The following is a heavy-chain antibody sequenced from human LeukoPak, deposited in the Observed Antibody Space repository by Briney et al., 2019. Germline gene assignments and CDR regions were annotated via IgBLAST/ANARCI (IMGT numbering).Heavy chain of an antibody. Sequence: PSETVSLTCTVSGGSISSGGYYWSWIRQHPGKGLEWIGYIYYSGSTYYNPSLKSRVTISVDTSKNQFSLKLSSVTAADTAVYYCVRDQGFLAYWGQGSLGTVSS. CDR2: IYYSGST. J-gene: IGHJ4*02. CDR3: VRDQGFLAY. CDR1: GGSISSGGYY. V-gene: IGHV4-31*03. D-gene: IGHD3-3*01.